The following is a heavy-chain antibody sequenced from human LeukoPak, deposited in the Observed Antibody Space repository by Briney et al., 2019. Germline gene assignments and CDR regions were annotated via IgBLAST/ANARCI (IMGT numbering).Heavy chain of an antibody. CDR2: IIPIFGTA. Sequence: SVKVSSKASGGTFSSYAISWVRQAPGQGLEWMGRIIPIFGTANYAQKFQGRVTITADKSTSTAYMELSSLRSEDTAVYYCARDLSPHIVVVPAAIPVDAFDVWGPGTMVTVSS. J-gene: IGHJ3*01. CDR1: GGTFSSYA. D-gene: IGHD2-2*01. CDR3: ARDLSPHIVVVPAAIPVDAFDV. V-gene: IGHV1-69*06.